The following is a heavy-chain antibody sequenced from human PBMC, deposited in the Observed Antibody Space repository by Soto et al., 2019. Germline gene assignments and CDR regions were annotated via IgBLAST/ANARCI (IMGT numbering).Heavy chain of an antibody. CDR2: ISSSSSMV. V-gene: IGHV3-48*01. D-gene: IGHD3-10*01. CDR3: ASYDNTNAFDV. Sequence: SGGSLRLSCAASGFTFTRYSMNWVRQAPGKGLEWVSHISSSSSMVYYADSVKGRFSISRDNAKNSLYLEMNSLRAEDTAVYYCASYDNTNAFDVWVQGTMVTVSS. CDR1: GFTFTRYS. J-gene: IGHJ3*01.